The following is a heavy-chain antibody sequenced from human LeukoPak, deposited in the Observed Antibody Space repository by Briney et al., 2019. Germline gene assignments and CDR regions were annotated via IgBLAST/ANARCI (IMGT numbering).Heavy chain of an antibody. CDR1: GFTFSSYG. CDR2: ISGSGGST. CDR3: AKSTLYGEPDYGGNSSPYY. J-gene: IGHJ4*02. V-gene: IGHV3-23*01. D-gene: IGHD4-23*01. Sequence: AGGSLRLSCAASGFTFSSYGMSWVRQAPGKGLEWVSAISGSGGSTYYADSVKGRFTISRDNSKNTLYLQMNSLRAEDTAVYYCAKSTLYGEPDYGGNSSPYYWGQGTLVTVSS.